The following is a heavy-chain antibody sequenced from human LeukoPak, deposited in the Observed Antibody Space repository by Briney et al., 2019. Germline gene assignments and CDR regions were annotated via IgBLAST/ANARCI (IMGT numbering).Heavy chain of an antibody. V-gene: IGHV3-33*01. CDR3: ARDHMVRGVALGDNWFDP. D-gene: IGHD3-10*01. Sequence: GRSLRLSCAASGFTFSSYGMHWVRQAPGKGLEWVAVIWYDGSNKYYADSVKGRFTISRDNSKNTLYLQMNSLRAEDTAVYYCARDHMVRGVALGDNWFDPWGQGTLVTVSP. J-gene: IGHJ5*02. CDR1: GFTFSSYG. CDR2: IWYDGSNK.